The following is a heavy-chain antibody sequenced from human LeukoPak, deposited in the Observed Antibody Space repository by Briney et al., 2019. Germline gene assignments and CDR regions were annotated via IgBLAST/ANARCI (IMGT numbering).Heavy chain of an antibody. CDR2: ISSNGGST. Sequence: GGSLRLSCAASGFTFSSYAMHWVRQAPGKGLEYVSAISSNGGSTYYANHVKGRFTISRDNSKNTLYLQMGSLRAEDMAVYYCARSVVVTANLDYWGQGTLVTVSS. J-gene: IGHJ4*02. D-gene: IGHD2-21*02. CDR3: ARSVVVTANLDY. V-gene: IGHV3-64*01. CDR1: GFTFSSYA.